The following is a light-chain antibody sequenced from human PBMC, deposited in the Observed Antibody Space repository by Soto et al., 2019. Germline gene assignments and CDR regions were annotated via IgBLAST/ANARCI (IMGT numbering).Light chain of an antibody. V-gene: IGKV1-39*01. CDR2: AAS. Sequence: DIQMTQSPSSLSASVGDRVTITCRASQTIYRSLNWYQQRPGKAPNLLIYAASTLQSGVPSRFSGSGSGTEFSLTISGLQREDFATYYCQQSYSAPLTFGQVTAVEVK. CDR1: QTIYRS. J-gene: IGKJ1*01. CDR3: QQSYSAPLT.